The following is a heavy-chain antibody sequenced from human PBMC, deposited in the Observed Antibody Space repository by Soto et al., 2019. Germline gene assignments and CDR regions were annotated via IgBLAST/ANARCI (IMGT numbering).Heavy chain of an antibody. D-gene: IGHD4-17*01. CDR2: IDYFGTT. V-gene: IGHV4-59*02. CDR1: GDSVSSYY. Sequence: PSETLSLTCTASGDSVSSYYWSWIRLPPGKGLEWIGYIDYFGTTRYNPSLTRRVIISEDTSKNQLSLEVSSVTAADAGVYFCARVLTMTTVTADYYYMDVWGKGTTVTVSS. CDR3: ARVLTMTTVTADYYYMDV. J-gene: IGHJ6*03.